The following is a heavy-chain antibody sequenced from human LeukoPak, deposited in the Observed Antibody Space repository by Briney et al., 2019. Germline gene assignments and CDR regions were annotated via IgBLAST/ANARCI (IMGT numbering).Heavy chain of an antibody. V-gene: IGHV3-23*01. Sequence: PGGSLRLSCAASGFTFSSYAMSWVRQAPGKGLEWVSAISGSGGSTYYADSVKGRFTISRDNSKNTLYLQMNSLRAEDTAVYYCAKDTVDSSGYLWFYWGQGTLVTVS. CDR2: ISGSGGST. CDR3: AKDTVDSSGYLWFY. J-gene: IGHJ4*02. CDR1: GFTFSSYA. D-gene: IGHD3-22*01.